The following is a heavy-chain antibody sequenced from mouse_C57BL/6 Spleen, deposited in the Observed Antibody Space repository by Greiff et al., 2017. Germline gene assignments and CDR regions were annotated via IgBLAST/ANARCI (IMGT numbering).Heavy chain of an antibody. CDR3: ARSGGYDGDYYAMDD. J-gene: IGHJ4*01. Sequence: VQLQQPGAELVRPGSSVKLSCKASGYTFTSYWMHWVKQRPIQGLEGIGNIDPSDSETHYNQKFKDKATLTVDKSSSTAYMQLSSLTSEDSAVYFCARSGGYDGDYYAMDDRGQGTLVPVFS. CDR2: IDPSDSET. CDR1: GYTFTSYW. V-gene: IGHV1-52*01. D-gene: IGHD2-2*01.